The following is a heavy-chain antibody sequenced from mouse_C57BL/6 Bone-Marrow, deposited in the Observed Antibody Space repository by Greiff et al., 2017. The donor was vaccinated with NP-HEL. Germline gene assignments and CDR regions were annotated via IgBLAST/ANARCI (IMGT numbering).Heavy chain of an antibody. CDR3: ARWAGRYYGLWYFDV. CDR2: INPNNGGT. D-gene: IGHD1-1*01. J-gene: IGHJ1*03. CDR1: GYTFTDYN. V-gene: IGHV1-18*01. Sequence: VQLKQSGPELVKPGASVKIPCKASGYTFTDYNMDWVKQSHGKSLEWIGDINPNNGGTIYNQKFKGKATLTVDKSSSTAYMELRSLTSEDTAVYYCARWAGRYYGLWYFDVWGTGTTVTVSS.